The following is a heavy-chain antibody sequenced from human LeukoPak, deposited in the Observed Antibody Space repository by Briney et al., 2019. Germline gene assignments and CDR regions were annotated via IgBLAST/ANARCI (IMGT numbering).Heavy chain of an antibody. D-gene: IGHD3-3*01. CDR2: IYYSGST. CDR1: GGSISSSSYY. Sequence: SETLSLTCTVSGGSISSSSYYWGWIRQPPRKGLEWIGSIYYSGSTYYNPSLKSRVTISVDTSKNQFSLKLSSVTAADTAVYYCARQLLDYDFWSGYYREGYYYYGMDVWGQGTTVTVSS. CDR3: ARQLLDYDFWSGYYREGYYYYGMDV. V-gene: IGHV4-39*01. J-gene: IGHJ6*02.